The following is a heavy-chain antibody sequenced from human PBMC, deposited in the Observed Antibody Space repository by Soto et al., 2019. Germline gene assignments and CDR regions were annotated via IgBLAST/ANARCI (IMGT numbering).Heavy chain of an antibody. J-gene: IGHJ4*02. V-gene: IGHV3-23*01. D-gene: IGHD6-6*01. CDR2: ITGSSDST. Sequence: GGSLRLSCAASGFTFSGYVMSWVRQAPGKGLEWVSAITGSSDSTYYADSVEGRFTISRDNSKNTLYLQMNSLRGEDTAVYYCAKGSASARPYYFDYWGQGILVTVSS. CDR3: AKGSASARPYYFDY. CDR1: GFTFSGYV.